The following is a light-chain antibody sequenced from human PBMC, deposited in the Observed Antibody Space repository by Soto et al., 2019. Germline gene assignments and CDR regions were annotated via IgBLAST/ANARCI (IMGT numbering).Light chain of an antibody. J-gene: IGLJ1*01. V-gene: IGLV2-14*01. CDR3: SSYSISTAYL. Sequence: QSALTQPASVSGSPGQSITISCTGTDSDIGDYDYVSWYQLHPGKAPNLVLFEVSNRPSGVSYRFSGSKSGNTASPTISGLQAEDEADYFCSSYSISTAYLFGTGTKVTVL. CDR2: EVS. CDR1: DSDIGDYDY.